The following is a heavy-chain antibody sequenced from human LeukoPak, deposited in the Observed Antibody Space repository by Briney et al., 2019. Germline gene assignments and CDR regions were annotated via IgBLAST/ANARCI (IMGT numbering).Heavy chain of an antibody. CDR2: IYYSGST. V-gene: IGHV4-59*05. D-gene: IGHD3-9*01. J-gene: IGHJ4*02. CDR1: GFTFSSYN. Sequence: GSLRLSCAASGFTFSSYNMNWVRQPPGQGLEWIGSIYYSGSTYYNPSLKSRVTISVDTSKSQFSLKVNSVTAADTAVYYCARQGRYFDWLGESFYFDYWGQGTLVTVSS. CDR3: ARQGRYFDWLGESFYFDY.